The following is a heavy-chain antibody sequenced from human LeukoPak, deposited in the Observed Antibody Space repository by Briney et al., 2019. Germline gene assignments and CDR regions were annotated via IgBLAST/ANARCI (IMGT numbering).Heavy chain of an antibody. J-gene: IGHJ4*02. V-gene: IGHV3-33*01. D-gene: IGHD6-6*01. CDR3: ARKPIAAREYYFDY. CDR1: GFTFSSYG. CDR2: IWYDGSNK. Sequence: GGSLRLSCAASGFTFSSYGMHWVRQAPGKGLEWVAVIWYDGSNKYYADSVKGRFTISRDNSKNTLYLQMNSLRAEDMAVYYCARKPIAAREYYFDYWGQGTLVTVSS.